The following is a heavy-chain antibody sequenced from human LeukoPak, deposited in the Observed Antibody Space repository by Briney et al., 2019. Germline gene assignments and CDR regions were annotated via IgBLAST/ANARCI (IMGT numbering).Heavy chain of an antibody. Sequence: SETLSLTCAVYGGSFSGYYWSWIRQPPGKGLEWIGEINHSGSTNYNPSLKSRVTISVDTSKNQFSLKLSSVTAADTAVYYCARGAPITIFGVLFEYWGQGTLVTVSS. CDR1: GGSFSGYY. CDR3: ARGAPITIFGVLFEY. J-gene: IGHJ4*02. V-gene: IGHV4-34*01. D-gene: IGHD3-3*01. CDR2: INHSGST.